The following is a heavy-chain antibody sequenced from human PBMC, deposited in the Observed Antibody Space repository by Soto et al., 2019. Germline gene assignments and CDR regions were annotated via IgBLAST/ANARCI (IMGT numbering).Heavy chain of an antibody. CDR1: GFTFSSYW. J-gene: IGHJ5*02. V-gene: IGHV3-74*01. D-gene: IGHD2-15*01. Sequence: GGSLRLSCAASGFTFSSYWMHWVRQGPGKGLVWVSRINSDGSSTNYADSVKGRFTISRDNAKNTLYLQMNSLRADDTAVYYCARVPYCSGGSCYSWFDPWGKGPLVTVSS. CDR3: ARVPYCSGGSCYSWFDP. CDR2: INSDGSST.